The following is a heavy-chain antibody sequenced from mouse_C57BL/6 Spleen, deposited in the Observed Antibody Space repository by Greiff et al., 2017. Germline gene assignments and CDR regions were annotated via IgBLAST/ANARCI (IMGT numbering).Heavy chain of an antibody. Sequence: QVQLQQPGAELVKPGASVKMSCKASGYTFTSYWITWVKQRPGQGLEWIGDIYPGSGSTNYNEKFKSKATLTVDTSSSTAYMQLSSLTSEDSAVYYCAIGTAQATYFDYWGQGTTLTVSS. CDR1: GYTFTSYW. CDR3: AIGTAQATYFDY. CDR2: IYPGSGST. V-gene: IGHV1-55*01. D-gene: IGHD3-2*02. J-gene: IGHJ2*01.